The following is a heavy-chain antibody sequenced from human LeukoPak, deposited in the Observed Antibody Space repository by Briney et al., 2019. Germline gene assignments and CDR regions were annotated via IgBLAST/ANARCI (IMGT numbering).Heavy chain of an antibody. D-gene: IGHD2-8*02. CDR1: GGSISSGGYY. Sequence: PSETLSLTCTVSGGSISSGGYYWSWIRQHPGKGLEWLGSIFSSASTIYNPSLKSRVIISVDTTKNQFSLKLTSVTAADTAVYYCARDFTGGSFDYWGQETLVTVSS. CDR2: IFSSAST. CDR3: ARDFTGGSFDY. V-gene: IGHV4-31*03. J-gene: IGHJ4*02.